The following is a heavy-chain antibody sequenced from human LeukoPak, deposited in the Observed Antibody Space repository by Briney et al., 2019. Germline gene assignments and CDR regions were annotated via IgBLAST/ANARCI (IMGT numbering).Heavy chain of an antibody. CDR1: GLTFSDYY. D-gene: IGHD6-13*01. J-gene: IGHJ4*02. V-gene: IGHV3-11*03. CDR3: AQQLDLDC. CDR2: ISSSSSYT. Sequence: PGGSLRLSCAASGLTFSDYYMTWIRQAPGTGLEWVSHISSSSSYTSYADSVKGRFTISRDNAKNTLYLQMNSLRAEDTAVYYCAQQLDLDCRGQRTLVTVSS.